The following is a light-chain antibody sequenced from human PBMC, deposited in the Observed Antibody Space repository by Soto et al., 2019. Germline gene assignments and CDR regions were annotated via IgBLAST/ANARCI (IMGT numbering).Light chain of an antibody. CDR2: GAS. V-gene: IGKV3-20*01. CDR1: QSVGSNY. CDR3: QQYASSIT. Sequence: EILLTQSPGTLSLSPGGRATLSCRASQSVGSNYLAWYRHKPGLAPRLLIYGASSRAPGIPDRFSGGGSGTDFTLTIRRLEPEDFAVYYCQQYASSITFGPGTRVDIK. J-gene: IGKJ3*01.